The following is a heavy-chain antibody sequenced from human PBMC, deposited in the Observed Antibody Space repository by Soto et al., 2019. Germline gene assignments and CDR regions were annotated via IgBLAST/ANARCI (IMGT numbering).Heavy chain of an antibody. Sequence: GGSLRLSCAASGFTFSSYAMHWVRQAPGKGLEWVAVISYDGSNKYYADSVKGRFTISRDNSKNTLYLQMNSLRAEDTAVYYCARTPPLARPYYFDYWGQGTLVTVSS. CDR1: GFTFSSYA. CDR2: ISYDGSNK. V-gene: IGHV3-30-3*01. J-gene: IGHJ4*02. CDR3: ARTPPLARPYYFDY. D-gene: IGHD3-3*02.